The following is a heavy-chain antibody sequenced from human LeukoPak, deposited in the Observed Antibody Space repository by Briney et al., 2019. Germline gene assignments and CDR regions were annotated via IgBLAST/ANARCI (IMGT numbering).Heavy chain of an antibody. CDR3: ARVGGRYSPLGY. CDR1: GFTFSSYW. V-gene: IGHV3-7*01. Sequence: GGFLRLSCAASGFTFSSYWMSWVRQAPGKGLEWVANIKQDGSEKYYVDSVKGQFTISRDNDKNSLFLQMTSLRAEDTAVYYCARVGGRYSPLGYWGQGTLVTVSS. J-gene: IGHJ4*02. CDR2: IKQDGSEK. D-gene: IGHD3-16*02.